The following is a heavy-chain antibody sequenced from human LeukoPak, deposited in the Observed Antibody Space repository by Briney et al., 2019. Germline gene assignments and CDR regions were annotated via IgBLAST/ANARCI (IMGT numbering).Heavy chain of an antibody. D-gene: IGHD2-2*01. Sequence: WGSLRLSCAASGFTFSSYWMSWVRQAPGKGLEWVANINQDGSETYYVDSVKGRFTISRDNAKNSLYLRMNSLRAEDTVVYYCATGSDARCSSTSCYGLNYYYYMDVWGKGTPVTVSS. CDR3: ATGSDARCSSTSCYGLNYYYYMDV. J-gene: IGHJ6*03. CDR2: INQDGSET. CDR1: GFTFSSYW. V-gene: IGHV3-7*01.